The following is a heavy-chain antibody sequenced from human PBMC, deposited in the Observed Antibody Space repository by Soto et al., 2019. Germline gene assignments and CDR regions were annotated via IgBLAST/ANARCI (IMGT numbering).Heavy chain of an antibody. D-gene: IGHD6-19*01. CDR3: ATGPPYSSGWYAGFDP. CDR2: ISAYNGNT. CDR1: GYTFTSYG. Sequence: QVQLVQSGAAVKKPGASVKVSCKASGYTFTSYGISWVRQAPGQGLEWMGWISAYNGNTNNAQKLQGRVTMTQNTSTSTAYMELRSPRSDDTGVYYCATGPPYSSGWYAGFDPWGQGTLVTVSS. J-gene: IGHJ5*02. V-gene: IGHV1-18*01.